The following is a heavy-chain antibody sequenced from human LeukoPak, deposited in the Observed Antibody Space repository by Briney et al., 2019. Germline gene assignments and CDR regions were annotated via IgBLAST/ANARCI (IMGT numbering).Heavy chain of an antibody. CDR1: GGSISSYY. Sequence: SETLSLTCTVSGGSISSYYWSWIRQPPGKGLEWIGYIYYSGSTNYNPSLKSRVTISVDTSKNQFSPKLSSVTAADTAVYYCARVVDELLWTFVIWGQGTMVTVSS. V-gene: IGHV4-59*01. CDR2: IYYSGST. D-gene: IGHD1-26*01. CDR3: ARVVDELLWTFVI. J-gene: IGHJ3*02.